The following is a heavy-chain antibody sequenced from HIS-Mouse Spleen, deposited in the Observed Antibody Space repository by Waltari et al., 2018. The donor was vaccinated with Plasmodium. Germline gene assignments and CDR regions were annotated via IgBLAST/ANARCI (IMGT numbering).Heavy chain of an antibody. CDR2: INHSGST. CDR3: ARVTSSGVYWYFDL. Sequence: QVQLQQWGAGLLKPSETLSLTCAVHGGSFSGYYWSWIRPPPGKGLEWIGEINHSGSTNYNPSLKSRVTISVDTSKNQFSLKLSSVTAADTAVYYCARVTSSGVYWYFDLWGRGTLVTVSS. V-gene: IGHV4-34*01. D-gene: IGHD3-3*01. J-gene: IGHJ2*01. CDR1: GGSFSGYY.